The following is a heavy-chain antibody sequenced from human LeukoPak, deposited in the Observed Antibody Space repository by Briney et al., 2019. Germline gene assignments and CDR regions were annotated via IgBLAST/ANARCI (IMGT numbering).Heavy chain of an antibody. D-gene: IGHD6-25*01. CDR2: INYSGNT. J-gene: IGHJ4*02. V-gene: IGHV4-34*01. CDR3: ARDTTRARYSSD. Sequence: SETLSLTCAVYGESFSAYYWTWIRQPPGKGLEWIGDINYSGNTNYNPSLESRLTISVDTSKKQFSLKLSSVTAADTAVYYCARDTTRARYSSDWGQGTLVTVSS. CDR1: GESFSAYY.